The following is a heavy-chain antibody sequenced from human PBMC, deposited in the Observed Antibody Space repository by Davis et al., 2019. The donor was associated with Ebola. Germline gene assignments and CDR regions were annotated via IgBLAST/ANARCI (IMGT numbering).Heavy chain of an antibody. Sequence: GESLKISCAASGFTFSNYWMHWVRQAPGKGLVWVSDISTDGSRTRYADSVKGRFTISRDDAKKSLYLQMDSLRAEDTAVYYCAQQLGDYGGNALRYWGQGTLVTVSS. CDR2: ISTDGSRT. V-gene: IGHV3-74*01. J-gene: IGHJ4*02. CDR3: AQQLGDYGGNALRY. CDR1: GFTFSNYW. D-gene: IGHD4-23*01.